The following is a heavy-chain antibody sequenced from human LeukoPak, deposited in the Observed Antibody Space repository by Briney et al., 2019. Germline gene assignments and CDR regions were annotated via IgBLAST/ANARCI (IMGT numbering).Heavy chain of an antibody. CDR1: GFTFSSYS. V-gene: IGHV3-21*01. D-gene: IGHD5-12*01. J-gene: IGHJ4*02. CDR2: ISSSSSYI. Sequence: GGSLRLSCAASGFTFSSYSMNWVRQAPGKGLEWVSSISSSSSYIYYADSVKGRFTISEDNAKNSLYLQMNSLRAEDTAVYYCARDDSGYAFDYWGQGTLVTVSS. CDR3: ARDDSGYAFDY.